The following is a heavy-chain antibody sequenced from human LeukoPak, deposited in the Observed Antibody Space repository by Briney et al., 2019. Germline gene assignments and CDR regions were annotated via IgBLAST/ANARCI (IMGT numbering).Heavy chain of an antibody. V-gene: IGHV1-8*01. J-gene: IGHJ4*02. CDR3: ARPQGVAVAGKVGLVY. CDR2: MNPNSGNT. Sequence: GASVKVSCKASGYTFTRYDINWVRQATGQGLEWVGWMNPNSGNTGYAQKFQGRVTMTGNTSISTAYMELSSLRSEDTAVYYCARPQGVAVAGKVGLVYWGQGTLVTVSS. CDR1: GYTFTRYD. D-gene: IGHD6-19*01.